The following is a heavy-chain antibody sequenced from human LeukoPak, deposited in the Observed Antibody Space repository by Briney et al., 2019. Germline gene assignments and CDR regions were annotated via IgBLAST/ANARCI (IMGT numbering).Heavy chain of an antibody. CDR1: GGSFSGYY. CDR2: INHSGST. CDR3: ARYGRYDY. D-gene: IGHD1-14*01. V-gene: IGHV4-34*01. J-gene: IGHJ4*02. Sequence: PSETLSLTCAVYGGSFSGYYWSWIRQPPGKGLEWIGEINHSGSTNYNPSLKSRVTISVDTSKNQFSLKLSSLTAADTAVYYCARYGRYDYWGQGTLVTVSS.